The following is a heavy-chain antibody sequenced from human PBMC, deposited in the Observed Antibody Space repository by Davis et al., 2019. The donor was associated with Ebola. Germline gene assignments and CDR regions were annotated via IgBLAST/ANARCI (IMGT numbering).Heavy chain of an antibody. D-gene: IGHD6-13*01. CDR3: ARPVSAGIYYYYGMDV. J-gene: IGHJ6*02. CDR2: INPSGGST. Sequence: ASVKVSCKASGYTFTSYYMHWVRQAPGQGLEWMVIINPSGGSTSYTQKFQGRVTMTRDTSTSTVYMELSSLRSEDTAVYYCARPVSAGIYYYYGMDVWGQGTTVTVSS. CDR1: GYTFTSYY. V-gene: IGHV1-46*01.